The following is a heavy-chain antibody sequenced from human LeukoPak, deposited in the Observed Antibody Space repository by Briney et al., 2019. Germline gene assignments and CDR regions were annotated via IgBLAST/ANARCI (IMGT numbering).Heavy chain of an antibody. V-gene: IGHV1-69*05. D-gene: IGHD6-13*01. CDR1: GGTFSSYA. CDR2: IIPILGTA. J-gene: IGHJ4*02. CDR3: ARDHSSSCQLFDY. Sequence: SVKVSCKASGGTFSSYAISWVRQAPGQGLEWMGGIIPILGTANYAQKLQGRVTMTTDSSTTTGYMELRNLRSDDTAVYYCARDHSSSCQLFDYWGQGTLVTVSS.